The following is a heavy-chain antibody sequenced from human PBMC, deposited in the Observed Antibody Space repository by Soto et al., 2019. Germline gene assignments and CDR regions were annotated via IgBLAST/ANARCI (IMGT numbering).Heavy chain of an antibody. Sequence: SVKVSCKASGGTFSSYAISWVRQAPGQGLEWMGGIIPIFGTANYAQKFQGRVTITADESTSTAYMELSSLRSEDTAVYYCARSKSLADRTWFDPWGQGTLVTVSS. J-gene: IGHJ5*02. CDR2: IIPIFGTA. D-gene: IGHD6-13*01. CDR3: ARSKSLADRTWFDP. V-gene: IGHV1-69*13. CDR1: GGTFSSYA.